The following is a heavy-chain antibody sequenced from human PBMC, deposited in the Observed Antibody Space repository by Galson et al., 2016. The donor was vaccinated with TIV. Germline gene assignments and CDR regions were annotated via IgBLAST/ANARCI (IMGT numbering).Heavy chain of an antibody. CDR3: ARDGSYGWDV. CDR2: INPNTGGT. CDR1: GYTFSAYY. Sequence: SVKVSCKASGYTFSAYYVHWVRQAPGQGLVWMGWINPNTGGTNYAQKFQGRVSMTRDNSISTAYMELTRLKSDDTALYYCARDGSYGWDVWGQGTTVTVSS. J-gene: IGHJ6*02. V-gene: IGHV1-2*02.